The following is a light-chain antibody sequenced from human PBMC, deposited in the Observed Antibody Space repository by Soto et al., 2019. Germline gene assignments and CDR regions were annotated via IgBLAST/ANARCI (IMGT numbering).Light chain of an antibody. V-gene: IGLV1-51*01. CDR2: DND. CDR1: SSNIGNNY. J-gene: IGLJ2*01. Sequence: QSVLTQPPSVSAAPGQKVTISCSGSSSNIGNNYASWYQQLPATAPKLLIYDNDKRPSGIRDRFSGSKSGTSATLGITGLQTGDEADYYCGPWDSSLSAVVFGGGTKLTVL. CDR3: GPWDSSLSAVV.